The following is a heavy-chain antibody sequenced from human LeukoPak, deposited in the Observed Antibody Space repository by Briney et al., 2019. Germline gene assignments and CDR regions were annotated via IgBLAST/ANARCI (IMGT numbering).Heavy chain of an antibody. Sequence: GGSLRLSCAASGFTVITNDMTWVRQAPGKGLEWVSVLYSDGNTKYADSVQGRFTISRDNAKNSLYLQMNSLRAEDTAVYYCARVAGYCDSTSNCYSDFWGQGTLVTVSS. CDR2: LYSDGNT. D-gene: IGHD2-2*01. CDR1: GFTVITND. CDR3: ARVAGYCDSTSNCYSDF. V-gene: IGHV3-53*01. J-gene: IGHJ4*02.